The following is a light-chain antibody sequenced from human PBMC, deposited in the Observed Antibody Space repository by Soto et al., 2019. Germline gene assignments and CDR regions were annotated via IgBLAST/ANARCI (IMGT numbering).Light chain of an antibody. CDR2: AAS. CDR1: QSINTF. J-gene: IGKJ1*01. V-gene: IGKV1-39*01. CDR3: QQSYSAPWK. Sequence: DIQMTQSPSSLSASVGDRVTITCRASQSINTFLNWHQQKPGKAPKLLIYAASNLQSGVPSRFSGGGSGTDFTVTISSLQPEDFATYYCQQSYSAPWKFGQGTKVEI.